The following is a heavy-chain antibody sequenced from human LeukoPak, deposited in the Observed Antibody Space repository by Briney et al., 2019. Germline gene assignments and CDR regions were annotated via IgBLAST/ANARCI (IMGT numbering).Heavy chain of an antibody. CDR1: GGSISSYY. Sequence: PSETLSLTCTVSGGSISSYYWSWIRQPPGKGLEWIGSIYYSGSTYYNPSLKSRVTISVDTSKNQFSLKLSSVTAADTAVYYCARLLQHPPFDYWGQGTLVTVSS. CDR3: ARLLQHPPFDY. D-gene: IGHD4-11*01. V-gene: IGHV4-39*01. CDR2: IYYSGST. J-gene: IGHJ4*02.